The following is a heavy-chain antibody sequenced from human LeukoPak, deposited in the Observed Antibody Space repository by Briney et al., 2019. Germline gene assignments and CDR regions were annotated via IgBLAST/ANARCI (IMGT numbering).Heavy chain of an antibody. J-gene: IGHJ4*02. D-gene: IGHD3-22*01. CDR1: GFTFDDYG. CDR3: ARSGSSYDGSQSWFDY. CDR2: INWIGGST. Sequence: GGSLRLSCAASGFTFDDYGMSWVRQAPGKGLEWVSGINWIGGSTGYADSVKGRFTISRDNAKNSLYLHLSSLRAEDTAVYYCARSGSSYDGSQSWFDYWGQGTLVTVSS. V-gene: IGHV3-20*04.